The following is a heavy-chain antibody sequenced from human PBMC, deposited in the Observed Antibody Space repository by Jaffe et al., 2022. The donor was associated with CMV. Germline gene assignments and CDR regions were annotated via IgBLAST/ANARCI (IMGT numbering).Heavy chain of an antibody. CDR3: ARDRVIEVPAALWFDP. CDR1: GGTFSSYA. J-gene: IGHJ5*02. CDR2: IVPILGKP. V-gene: IGHV1-69*09. Sequence: QVQLVQSGAEVKKPGSSVKVSCRASGGTFSSYAFSWVRQAPGQGLEWMGRIVPILGKPNYAQKFQDRVTITADKSTGTVYMELTSLRSEDTAVYYCARDRVIEVPAALWFDPRGQGTLVTVSS. D-gene: IGHD2-2*01.